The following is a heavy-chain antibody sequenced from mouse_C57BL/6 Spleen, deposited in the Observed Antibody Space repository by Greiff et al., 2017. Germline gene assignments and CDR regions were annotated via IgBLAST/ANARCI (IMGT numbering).Heavy chain of an antibody. V-gene: IGHV6-6*01. J-gene: IGHJ2*01. Sequence: EVKLMESGGGLVQPGGSMKLSCAASGFTFSDAWMDWVRQSPEKGLEWVAEIRNKANNHATYYAESVKGRFTISRDDSKSSVYLQMNSLRAEDTGIYYCTRRAYYYGSSYLSYWGQGTTLTVSS. CDR2: IRNKANNHAT. D-gene: IGHD1-1*01. CDR1: GFTFSDAW. CDR3: TRRAYYYGSSYLSY.